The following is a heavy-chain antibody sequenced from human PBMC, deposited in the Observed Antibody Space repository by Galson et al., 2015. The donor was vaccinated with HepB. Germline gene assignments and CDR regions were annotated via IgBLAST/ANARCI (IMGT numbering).Heavy chain of an antibody. D-gene: IGHD5-12*01. CDR3: ARIGDGYDHMGVYFNNGMAV. V-gene: IGHV3-30*04. CDR2: ISSDGTTK. Sequence: SLRLSCAASGFTFSNYGFHWIRQPPGKGPEWVAIISSDGTTKNYADSVKGRLTISRDNSESTLSLEMNSLRSDDRAVYYCARIGDGYDHMGVYFNNGMAVWGQGTTVTVAS. J-gene: IGHJ6*02. CDR1: GFTFSNYG.